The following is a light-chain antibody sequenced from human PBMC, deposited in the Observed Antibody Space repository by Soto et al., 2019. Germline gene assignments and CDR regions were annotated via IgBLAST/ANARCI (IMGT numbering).Light chain of an antibody. CDR2: DAS. Sequence: DIQMTQSPSTLSASIGDRVTVTCRAGQSISSWLAWYQQKPGIAPRLLIYDASSLQSGVPSRFSGFESGTEFTLSISSLQPDDFATYYCQQYSNYPITFGQGTRLETK. CDR1: QSISSW. CDR3: QQYSNYPIT. V-gene: IGKV1-5*01. J-gene: IGKJ5*01.